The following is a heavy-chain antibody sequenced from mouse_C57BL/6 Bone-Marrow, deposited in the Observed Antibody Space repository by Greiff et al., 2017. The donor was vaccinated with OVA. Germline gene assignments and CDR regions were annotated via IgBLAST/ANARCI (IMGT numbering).Heavy chain of an antibody. J-gene: IGHJ4*01. CDR2: ISSGSSTI. V-gene: IGHV5-17*01. CDR1: GFTFSDYG. D-gene: IGHD2-2*01. Sequence: EVKVVESGGGLVKPGGSLKLSCAASGFTFSDYGMHWVRQAPEKGLEWVAYISSGSSTIYYADTVKGRFTISRDNAKNTLFLQMTSLRSEDTAMYYCARMVTTKAMDYWGQGTSVTVSS. CDR3: ARMVTTKAMDY.